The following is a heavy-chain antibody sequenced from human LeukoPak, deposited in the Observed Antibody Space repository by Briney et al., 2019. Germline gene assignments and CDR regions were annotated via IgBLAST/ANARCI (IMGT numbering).Heavy chain of an antibody. CDR1: GGSISSGSYY. Sequence: SQTLSLTCTVSGGSISSGSYYWSWIRQPAGKGLEWIGRIYTSGSTNYNPSLKSRVTISVDTSKNQFSLKLSSVTAADTAVHYCARDRDYYDIPQGWFDPWGQGTLVTVSS. J-gene: IGHJ5*02. CDR3: ARDRDYYDIPQGWFDP. CDR2: IYTSGST. D-gene: IGHD3-22*01. V-gene: IGHV4-61*02.